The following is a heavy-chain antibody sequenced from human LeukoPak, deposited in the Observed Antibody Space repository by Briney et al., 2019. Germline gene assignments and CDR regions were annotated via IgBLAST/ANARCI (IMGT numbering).Heavy chain of an antibody. Sequence: ASVKVSCKASGYTFTGYYMHWVRQAPGQGLEWMGWVNPNSGGTNYAQKFQGRVTMTRDTSISTAYMELSGLRSDDTAVYYCARSDGYNHPFDYWGQGTLVTVSS. CDR1: GYTFTGYY. CDR3: ARSDGYNHPFDY. V-gene: IGHV1-2*02. D-gene: IGHD5-24*01. CDR2: VNPNSGGT. J-gene: IGHJ4*02.